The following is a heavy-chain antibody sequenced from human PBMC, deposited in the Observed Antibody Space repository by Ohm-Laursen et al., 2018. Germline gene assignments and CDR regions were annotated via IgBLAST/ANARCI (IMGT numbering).Heavy chain of an antibody. Sequence: SLRLSCAASGFTFSDYYMSWIRQAPGKGLEWVSYISSSGSTIYYADSVKGRFTISRDNAKNSLYLQMKSLRAEDTAVYYCAREYSSLSGRAFDIWGQGTMVTVSS. CDR3: AREYSSLSGRAFDI. D-gene: IGHD6-6*01. V-gene: IGHV3-11*04. CDR2: ISSSGSTI. J-gene: IGHJ3*02. CDR1: GFTFSDYY.